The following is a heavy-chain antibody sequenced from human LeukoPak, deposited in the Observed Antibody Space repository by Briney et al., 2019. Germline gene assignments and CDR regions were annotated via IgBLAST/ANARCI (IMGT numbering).Heavy chain of an antibody. CDR2: NIPIFGTA. V-gene: IGHV1-69*13. D-gene: IGHD3-10*01. CDR1: GGTFSSYA. Sequence: GASVKVSCKASGGTFSSYAISWVRQAPGQGLEWMGGNIPIFGTANYAQKFQGRVTITADESTSTAYMELSSLRSEDTAVYYCARAAGLYYGSGFDPWGQGTLVTVSS. CDR3: ARAAGLYYGSGFDP. J-gene: IGHJ5*02.